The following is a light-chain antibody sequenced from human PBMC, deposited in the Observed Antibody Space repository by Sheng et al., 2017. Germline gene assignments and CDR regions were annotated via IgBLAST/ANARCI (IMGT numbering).Light chain of an antibody. CDR3: QQYDNLPYT. Sequence: DIQMTQSPSSLSASVGDRVTITCQASQDISNYLNWYQQKPGKAPKLLIYDASNLETGVPSRFSGSGSGTDFTFTISSLQPEDIATYYCQQYDNLPYTLYQGTEAGDQT. V-gene: IGKV1-33*01. CDR2: DAS. CDR1: QDISNY. J-gene: IGKJ2*01.